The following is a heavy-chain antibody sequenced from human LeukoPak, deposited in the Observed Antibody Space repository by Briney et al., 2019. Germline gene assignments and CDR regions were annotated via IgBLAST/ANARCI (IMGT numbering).Heavy chain of an antibody. CDR3: ARGVNTVTFNWFDP. Sequence: GGSLRLSCAASGFTFSDDYMSWIRQAPGKGLEWVSYISSSSSYTNYADSVKGRFTISRDNAKNSLYLQMNSLRAEDTAVYYCARGVNTVTFNWFDPWGQGTLVTVSS. CDR2: ISSSSSYT. D-gene: IGHD4-17*01. J-gene: IGHJ5*02. CDR1: GFTFSDDY. V-gene: IGHV3-11*05.